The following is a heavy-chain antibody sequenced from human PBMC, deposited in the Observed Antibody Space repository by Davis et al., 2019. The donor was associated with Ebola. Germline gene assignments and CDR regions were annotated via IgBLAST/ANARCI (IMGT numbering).Heavy chain of an antibody. CDR2: IYHSGST. CDR1: GGSISSSNW. Sequence: SETLSLTCAVSGGSISSSNWWSWVRQPPGKGLEWIGEIYHSGSTNYNPSLKSRVTISVDKSKNQFSLKLSSVTAADTAVYYCARGGGVEYAGSFDPWGQGTLVTVSS. V-gene: IGHV4-4*02. D-gene: IGHD2-8*02. J-gene: IGHJ5*02. CDR3: ARGGGVEYAGSFDP.